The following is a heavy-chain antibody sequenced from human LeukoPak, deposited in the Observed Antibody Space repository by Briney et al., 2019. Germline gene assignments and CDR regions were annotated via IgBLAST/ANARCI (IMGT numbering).Heavy chain of an antibody. Sequence: GGSLRLSCAASGFTFSTYGMHWVRQAPGKGLEWVAVIWYDGSNKDYADSVKGRFTISRDNSKNTLYLQMDGLRAEDTALYYCARDGWGSGNFDYWGQGTLVTVSS. CDR1: GFTFSTYG. CDR2: IWYDGSNK. J-gene: IGHJ4*02. CDR3: ARDGWGSGNFDY. V-gene: IGHV3-33*01. D-gene: IGHD3-10*01.